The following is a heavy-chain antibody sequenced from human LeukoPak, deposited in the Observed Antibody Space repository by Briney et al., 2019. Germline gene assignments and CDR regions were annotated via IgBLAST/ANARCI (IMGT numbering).Heavy chain of an antibody. CDR1: GYTFTSYA. Sequence: PWASVKVSCKASGYTFTSYAMNWVRQAPGQGLEWMGWINTNTGNPTYAQGFTGRFVFSLDTSVSTAYLQISSLKAEDTAVYYCARGKGGSWSPSYYYYYYGMDVWGQGTTVTVSS. CDR3: ARGKGGSWSPSYYYYYYGMDV. V-gene: IGHV7-4-1*02. CDR2: INTNTGNP. D-gene: IGHD6-13*01. J-gene: IGHJ6*02.